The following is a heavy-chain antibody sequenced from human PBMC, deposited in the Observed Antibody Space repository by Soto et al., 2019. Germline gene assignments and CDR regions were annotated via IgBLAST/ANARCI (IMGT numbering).Heavy chain of an antibody. V-gene: IGHV1-69*13. CDR2: IIPIFGTA. Sequence: SVKVSCKASGGTFSSYAISWVRQAPGQGLEWMGGIIPIFGTANYAQKFQGRVTITADESTSTAYMELSSLRSEDTAVYYCARAVQLEDYYYYGMDVWGQGTTVTVSS. D-gene: IGHD6-6*01. J-gene: IGHJ6*02. CDR1: GGTFSSYA. CDR3: ARAVQLEDYYYYGMDV.